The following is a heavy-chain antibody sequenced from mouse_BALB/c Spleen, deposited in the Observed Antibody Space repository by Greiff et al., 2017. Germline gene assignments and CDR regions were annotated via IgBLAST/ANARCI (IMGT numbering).Heavy chain of an antibody. CDR1: GYIFTSYW. D-gene: IGHD2-1*01. CDR3: ARYGNYAMDY. J-gene: IGHJ4*01. V-gene: IGHV1-76*01. CDR2: IDHGTGST. Sequence: VMLVESGAELVRPGASVKLSCKTTGYIFTSYWINWVKQRSGQGLEWIARIDHGTGSTYYNEKFKGKATLTAVKSSSTAYMQLSSLKSEDSAVYFCARYGNYAMDYGGQGTSVTVSS.